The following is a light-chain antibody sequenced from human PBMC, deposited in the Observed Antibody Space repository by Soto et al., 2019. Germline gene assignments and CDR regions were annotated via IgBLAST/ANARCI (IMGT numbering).Light chain of an antibody. J-gene: IGKJ1*01. Sequence: DIQMPQSPSSLSASVGDSVTISCRAGQTINTYLNWYQQKPGQAPKVLIFAISTLQPGVPSRFRGSESGTEFSLTISSLQPEDAATYCCQQSYSMPPWTFGQWTKVQIK. V-gene: IGKV1-39*01. CDR2: AIS. CDR1: QTINTY. CDR3: QQSYSMPPWT.